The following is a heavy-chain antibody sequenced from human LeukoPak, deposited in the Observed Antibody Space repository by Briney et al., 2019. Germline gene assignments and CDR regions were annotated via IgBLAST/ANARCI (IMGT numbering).Heavy chain of an antibody. Sequence: ASVKVSFQASGYTFTDYEMHWVRQAPGQGLEWMGWISPKSGETNHAQKFQGRVTMTGDTSTRTVYMEVSRLRFDDTAVYYCARAYRDYRIGDYWGQGTLVTVSS. CDR3: ARAYRDYRIGDY. CDR1: GYTFTDYE. V-gene: IGHV1-2*02. J-gene: IGHJ4*02. CDR2: ISPKSGET. D-gene: IGHD4-17*01.